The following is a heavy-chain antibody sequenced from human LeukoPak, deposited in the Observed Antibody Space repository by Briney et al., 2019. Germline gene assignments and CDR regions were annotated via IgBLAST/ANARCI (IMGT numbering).Heavy chain of an antibody. CDR1: GVSISSGGYY. J-gene: IGHJ1*01. D-gene: IGHD2-2*02. CDR2: IYHSGST. V-gene: IGHV4-30-2*01. CDR3: ARVLIGRVVPAAIRYFQH. Sequence: SETLSLTCTVSGVSISSGGYYWSWIRQPPGKGLEWIGYIYHSGSTYYNPSLKSRVTISVDRSKNQFSLKLSSVTAADTAVYYCARVLIGRVVPAAIRYFQHWGQGTLVTVSS.